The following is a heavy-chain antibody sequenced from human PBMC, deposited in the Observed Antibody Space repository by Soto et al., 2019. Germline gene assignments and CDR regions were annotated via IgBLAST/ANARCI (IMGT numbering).Heavy chain of an antibody. CDR1: GGSFSGYY. CDR2: INHSGST. Sequence: SETLSLTCAVYGGSFSGYYWSWIRQPPGKGLEWIGEINHSGSTNYNPSLKSRVTISVDTSKNQFSLKLSSVTAADTAVYYCARAIQIERGERRYYYYYYGMDVWGQGTTVTVSS. V-gene: IGHV4-34*01. D-gene: IGHD1-1*01. J-gene: IGHJ6*02. CDR3: ARAIQIERGERRYYYYYYGMDV.